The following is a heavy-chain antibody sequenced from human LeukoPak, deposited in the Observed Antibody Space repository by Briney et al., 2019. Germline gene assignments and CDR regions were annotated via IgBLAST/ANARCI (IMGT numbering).Heavy chain of an antibody. D-gene: IGHD3-10*01. Sequence: GGSLRLSCVASGFTFGSFGMSWVRQAPGKGLEWVSTISGAGGDTHYADSVKGRFSISRNNSKNTLYLQMKSLRAEDTAVYYCAKGGGFWAYYMDVWGKGTTVTVSS. V-gene: IGHV3-23*01. CDR1: GFTFGSFG. J-gene: IGHJ6*03. CDR2: ISGAGGDT. CDR3: AKGGGFWAYYMDV.